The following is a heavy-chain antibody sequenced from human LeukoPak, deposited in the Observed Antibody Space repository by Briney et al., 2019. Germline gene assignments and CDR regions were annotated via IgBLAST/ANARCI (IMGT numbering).Heavy chain of an antibody. Sequence: GGSLRLSCAASGSTFSSYAMHWVRQAPGKGLEWAAVIWYDGSNEYYADSVKGRFTISRDNSKNTLYLQMNSLRAEDTAVYYCFGEPPHDNGMDVWGQGTTVTVSS. D-gene: IGHD3-10*01. J-gene: IGHJ6*02. CDR1: GSTFSSYA. V-gene: IGHV3-33*01. CDR3: FGEPPHDNGMDV. CDR2: IWYDGSNE.